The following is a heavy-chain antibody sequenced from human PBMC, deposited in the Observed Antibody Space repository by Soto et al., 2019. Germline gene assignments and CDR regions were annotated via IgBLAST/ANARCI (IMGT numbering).Heavy chain of an antibody. V-gene: IGHV4-59*01. CDR1: GGSIISYY. J-gene: IGHJ6*03. CDR3: ARVVDGDTLGGYYYDYMDV. D-gene: IGHD2-21*02. Sequence: SEALTLTCTVSGGSIISYYWSWILQPPRKGLEWIAYIDYCGSCKYIPSLKSRVAIAVDTSKNQFSLKLCSGTAADTAVYYCARVVDGDTLGGYYYDYMDVWGKGTTVTVSS. CDR2: IDYCGSC.